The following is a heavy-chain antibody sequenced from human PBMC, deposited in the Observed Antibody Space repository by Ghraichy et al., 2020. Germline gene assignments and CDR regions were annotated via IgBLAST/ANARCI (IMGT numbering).Heavy chain of an antibody. CDR1: GDSINTDY. Sequence: SETLSLTCSVSGDSINTDYWSWIRQPPGKGLEWRGYIYYGVSTNYNPSLGSRVTISADTSKNQFSLRLSSVTAADTAIYYCARVYCSGGACYQVMDVWGPGTTVIVSS. V-gene: IGHV4-59*01. J-gene: IGHJ6*02. D-gene: IGHD2-8*02. CDR3: ARVYCSGGACYQVMDV. CDR2: IYYGVST.